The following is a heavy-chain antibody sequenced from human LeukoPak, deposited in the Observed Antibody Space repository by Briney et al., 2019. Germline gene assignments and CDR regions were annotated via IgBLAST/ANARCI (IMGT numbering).Heavy chain of an antibody. CDR2: ISSSSSTI. D-gene: IGHD4/OR15-4a*01. V-gene: IGHV3-48*04. CDR1: GFTFISYS. CDR3: ARDKGAWYFDY. Sequence: GESLRLSCAASGFTFISYSMNWVRQAPGKGLEWVSYISSSSSTIYYADSVKGRFTISRDNAKNSLYLQMNSLSSEDTAIYFCARDKGAWYFDYWGQGTLLTVSS. J-gene: IGHJ4*02.